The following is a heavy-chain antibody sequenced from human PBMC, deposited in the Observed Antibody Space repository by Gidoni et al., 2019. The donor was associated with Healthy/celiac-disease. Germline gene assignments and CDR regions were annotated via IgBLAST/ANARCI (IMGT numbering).Heavy chain of an antibody. V-gene: IGHV4-4*02. J-gene: IGHJ4*02. D-gene: IGHD2-2*01. CDR1: GGSISSSNW. CDR3: ARAPAYEGYAFDY. Sequence: QVQLQESGPGLVKPSGTLSPTSAVPGGSISSSNWWSWVRQPPGKGLEWIGEIYHSGSTNYNPSLKSRVTISVDKSKNQFSLKLSSVTAADTAVYYCARAPAYEGYAFDYWGQGTLVTVSS. CDR2: IYHSGST.